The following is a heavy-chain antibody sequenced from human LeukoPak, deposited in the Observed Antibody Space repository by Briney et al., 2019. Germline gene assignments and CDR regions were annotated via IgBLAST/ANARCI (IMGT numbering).Heavy chain of an antibody. Sequence: ASVKVSCKASGYTFTSYYMHWVRQAPGQGLEWMGIINPSGGSTSYAQKFQGRVTMTRDTSMSTVYMELSSLRSEDTAVYYCARTAGIAAAGNNWFDPWGQGTLVTVPS. CDR1: GYTFTSYY. V-gene: IGHV1-46*01. CDR2: INPSGGST. J-gene: IGHJ5*02. CDR3: ARTAGIAAAGNNWFDP. D-gene: IGHD6-13*01.